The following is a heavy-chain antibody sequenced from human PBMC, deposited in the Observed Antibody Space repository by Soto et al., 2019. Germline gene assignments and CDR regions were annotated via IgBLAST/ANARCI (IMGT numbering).Heavy chain of an antibody. D-gene: IGHD4-17*01. CDR2: INRHGDST. V-gene: IGHV3-20*04. CDR3: ARDHRWGYEYGDYGDS. J-gene: IGHJ4*02. Sequence: EVYLVESGGGVVRPGGSLRLSCVASGFGFDEYGMSWVRQGPGKVLEWVSGINRHGDSTGYADSVKGRFTISRDNAKNSLYLQMNGLRAEDTAFYYCARDHRWGYEYGDYGDSWGQGTLVTVSS. CDR1: GFGFDEYG.